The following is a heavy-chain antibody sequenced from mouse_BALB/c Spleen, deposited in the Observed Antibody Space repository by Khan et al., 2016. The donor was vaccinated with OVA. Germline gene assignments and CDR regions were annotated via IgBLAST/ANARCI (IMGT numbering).Heavy chain of an antibody. CDR2: ISYSGVT. CDR3: ARGKYYGYDCDY. J-gene: IGHJ2*01. D-gene: IGHD1-2*01. V-gene: IGHV3-2*02. CDR1: GYSITSGYA. Sequence: EVQLQESGPGLVKPSQSLSLTCTVTGYSITSGYAWNWIGQFPGNKLEWMGYISYSGVTSYTPSLKSRISITRDTSKNQFFLQLNSVTTEDTATYYGARGKYYGYDCDYWGQGTTLTVSS.